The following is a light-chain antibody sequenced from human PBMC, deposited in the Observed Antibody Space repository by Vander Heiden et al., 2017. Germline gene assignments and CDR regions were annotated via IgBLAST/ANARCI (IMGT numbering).Light chain of an antibody. CDR2: SNH. V-gene: IGLV1-44*01. Sequence: QSVLTQPPSASGTPGPRVAISCSGNSSNIGNWPVNWYQQLPGPAPKLLIYSNHLRPSGVPDRISGSKSGTSASLAFSGLQSEDEADYYCVAWDDSSNGYVFGSGTTVTVL. CDR1: SSNIGNWP. J-gene: IGLJ1*01. CDR3: VAWDDSSNGYV.